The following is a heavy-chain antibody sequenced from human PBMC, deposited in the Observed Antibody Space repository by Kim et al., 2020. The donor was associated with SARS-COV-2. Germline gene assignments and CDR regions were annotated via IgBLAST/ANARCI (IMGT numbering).Heavy chain of an antibody. CDR2: ISSSGSTI. CDR1: GFTFSSYE. CDR3: ARGSHSSSSLVPSRPNNWFDP. D-gene: IGHD6-6*01. V-gene: IGHV3-48*03. Sequence: GGSLRLSCAASGFTFSSYEMNWVRQAPGKGLEWVSYISSSGSTIYYADSVKGRFTISRDNAKNSLYLQMNSLRAEDTAVYYCARGSHSSSSLVPSRPNNWFDPWGQGTLVTVSS. J-gene: IGHJ5*02.